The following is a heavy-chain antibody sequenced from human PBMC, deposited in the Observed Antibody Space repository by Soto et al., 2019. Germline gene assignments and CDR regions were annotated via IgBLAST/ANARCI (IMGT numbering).Heavy chain of an antibody. V-gene: IGHV3-43*01. CDR2: ISWDGGIT. J-gene: IGHJ4*02. CDR3: AKACAFNYGSYFDY. D-gene: IGHD3-10*01. Sequence: GGSLRLSCAASGFTFDDYTMQWVRQAPGKGLEWVSLISWDGGITYYADSVKGRFTIPRDNSKNSLYLQMNSLTTEVSALYYCAKACAFNYGSYFDYWGQGSLVTVS. CDR1: GFTFDDYT.